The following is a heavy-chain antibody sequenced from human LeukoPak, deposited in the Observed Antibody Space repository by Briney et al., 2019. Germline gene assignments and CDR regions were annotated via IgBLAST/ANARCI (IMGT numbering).Heavy chain of an antibody. CDR3: TRDTCSSTSGYARPPSYYFDY. J-gene: IGHJ4*02. Sequence: ASVKVSCKASGSAFTGYYMHWVRQAPGQGLDWMGWINPNSGVTTYAQKFQGRVTMTRDTSISTAYMDLRRLISDDTAEYQCTRDTCSSTSGYARPPSYYFDYWGQGTLVTVSS. CDR1: GSAFTGYY. V-gene: IGHV1-2*02. CDR2: INPNSGVT. D-gene: IGHD2-2*01.